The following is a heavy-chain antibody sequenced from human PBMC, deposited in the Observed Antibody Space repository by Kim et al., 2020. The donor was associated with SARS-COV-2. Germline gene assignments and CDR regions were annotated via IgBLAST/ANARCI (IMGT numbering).Heavy chain of an antibody. J-gene: IGHJ4*02. V-gene: IGHV3-30*07. CDR3: ARDRAPRGYSSSWYSCFDY. D-gene: IGHD6-13*01. Sequence: DRFAVSRDNAENTLYLQMNGLRAEDTAVYYCARDRAPRGYSSSWYSCFDYWGQGTLVTVSS.